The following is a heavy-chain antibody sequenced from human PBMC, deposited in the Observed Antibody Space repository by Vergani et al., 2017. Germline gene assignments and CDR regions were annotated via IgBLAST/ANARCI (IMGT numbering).Heavy chain of an antibody. D-gene: IGHD1-20*01. CDR1: GGTFSSYA. CDR2: SIPIFGTA. Sequence: QVQLVQSGAEVKKPGSSVKVSCKASGGTFSSYAISWVRQAPGQGLEWMGGSIPIFGTANYAQKFQGRVTITADESTSTAYMELSSLRSEDTAVYYCARAPSLVYNWNVMGGNTAFDIWGQGTMVTVSS. J-gene: IGHJ3*02. CDR3: ARAPSLVYNWNVMGGNTAFDI. V-gene: IGHV1-69*01.